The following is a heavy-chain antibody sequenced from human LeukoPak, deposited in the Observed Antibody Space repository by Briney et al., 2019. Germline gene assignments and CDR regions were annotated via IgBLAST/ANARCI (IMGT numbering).Heavy chain of an antibody. Sequence: LGLSCAASGFTFSSYAMSWIRQPPGKGLEWIGYIYHSGSTYYNPSLKSRVTISVDRSKNQFSLKLSSVTAADTAVYYCAREEYSSSLWFDPWGQGTLVTVSS. J-gene: IGHJ5*02. CDR3: AREEYSSSLWFDP. CDR1: GFTFSSYA. V-gene: IGHV4-30-2*01. D-gene: IGHD6-6*01. CDR2: IYHSGST.